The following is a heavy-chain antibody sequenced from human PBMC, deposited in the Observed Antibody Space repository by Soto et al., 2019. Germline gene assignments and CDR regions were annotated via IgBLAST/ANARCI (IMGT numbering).Heavy chain of an antibody. CDR2: IIPTFGSA. CDR3: ARDRSVSARFYYYSMDV. Sequence: QVQLVQSGAEVKKPGSSVKVSCKASGGIFSSYAISWVRQAPGQGLEWMRGIIPTFGSANYAHKFQGRVTITADESTSTGYMELSSLRSEDTAVYYCARDRSVSARFYYYSMDVWGQGTTVTVSS. J-gene: IGHJ6*02. CDR1: GGIFSSYA. V-gene: IGHV1-69*01. D-gene: IGHD6-6*01.